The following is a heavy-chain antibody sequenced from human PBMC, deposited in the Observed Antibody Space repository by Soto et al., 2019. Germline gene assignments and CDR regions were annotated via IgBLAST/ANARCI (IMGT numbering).Heavy chain of an antibody. Sequence: SGLTLVNHTDALTLTCAVSGFSLSNARMGVSWIRQPPGNALEWLAHIFSNDKKSYSTSLKSRLTISKDTSKSQVVLTMTNMDPVDTATYYCARIRRSSGWYRIWDYWGQGTLVTVSS. V-gene: IGHV2-26*01. CDR1: GFSLSNARMG. CDR2: IFSNDKK. J-gene: IGHJ4*02. CDR3: ARIRRSSGWYRIWDY. D-gene: IGHD6-19*01.